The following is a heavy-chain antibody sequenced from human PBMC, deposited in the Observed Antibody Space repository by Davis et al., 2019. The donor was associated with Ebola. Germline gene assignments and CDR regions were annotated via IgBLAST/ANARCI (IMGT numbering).Heavy chain of an antibody. CDR2: ISYDGSNK. Sequence: GGSLRLSCAASGFTFSSYGMHWVRQAPGKGLEWVAVISYDGSNKYYADSVKGRFTISRDNAKNSLYLQMNSLRDEDTAIYYCAREWFGETDWGQGTLVTVSS. J-gene: IGHJ4*02. CDR3: AREWFGETD. V-gene: IGHV3-30*03. CDR1: GFTFSSYG. D-gene: IGHD3-10*01.